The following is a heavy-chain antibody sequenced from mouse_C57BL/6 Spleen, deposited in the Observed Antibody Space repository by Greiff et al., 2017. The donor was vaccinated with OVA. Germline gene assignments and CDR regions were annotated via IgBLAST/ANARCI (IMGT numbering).Heavy chain of an antibody. D-gene: IGHD1-1*01. J-gene: IGHJ1*03. CDR3: ARRYGSSYGWYFDV. Sequence: VKLQQPGAELVRPGSSVKLSCKASGYTFTSYWMHWVKQRPIQGLEWIGNIDPSDSETHYNQKFKDKATLTVDKSSSTAYMQLSSLTSEDSAVYYCARRYGSSYGWYFDVWGTGTTVTVSS. CDR1: GYTFTSYW. CDR2: IDPSDSET. V-gene: IGHV1-52*01.